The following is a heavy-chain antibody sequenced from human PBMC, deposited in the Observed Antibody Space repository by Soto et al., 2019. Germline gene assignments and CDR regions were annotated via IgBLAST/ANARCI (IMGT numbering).Heavy chain of an antibody. V-gene: IGHV4-61*03. CDR1: GGSVSSGSYY. CDR3: ARDSDSGSYYFDY. Sequence: PSETLSLTCTVSGGSVSSGSYYWSWIRQPPGKGLEWIGYIYNSGSTNYNPSLKSRVTISVDTSKNHFSLRMSSVTAADTAVYYCARDSDSGSYYFDYWGRGTLVTASS. J-gene: IGHJ4*02. CDR2: IYNSGST. D-gene: IGHD3-10*01.